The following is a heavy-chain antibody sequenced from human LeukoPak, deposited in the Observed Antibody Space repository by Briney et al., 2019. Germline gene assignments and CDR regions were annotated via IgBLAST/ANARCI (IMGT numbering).Heavy chain of an antibody. Sequence: SETLSLTCAVYDGSFSGYYWTWIRQPPGKGLEWIGEINHSGGTNYNPSLESRVTISADTSKNQFYLKLRSVTAADTAVYYCARWGYGATGGFDPWGQGTLVTVSS. CDR2: INHSGGT. CDR1: DGSFSGYY. D-gene: IGHD4/OR15-4a*01. J-gene: IGHJ5*02. CDR3: ARWGYGATGGFDP. V-gene: IGHV4-34*01.